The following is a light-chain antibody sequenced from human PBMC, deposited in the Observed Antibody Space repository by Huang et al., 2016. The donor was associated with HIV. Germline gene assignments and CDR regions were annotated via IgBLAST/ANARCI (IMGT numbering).Light chain of an antibody. V-gene: IGKV1-5*03. Sequence: DIQLTQSPSTMSASEGDRVTITCRASQNIDSWLAWFQQKPGKAPKLLIYKASVKESGVPPRFSGGGSGTNFTLTLNSLQTDDFATYYCHQYKSYPWTFGQGTKVEV. J-gene: IGKJ1*01. CDR3: HQYKSYPWT. CDR1: QNIDSW. CDR2: KAS.